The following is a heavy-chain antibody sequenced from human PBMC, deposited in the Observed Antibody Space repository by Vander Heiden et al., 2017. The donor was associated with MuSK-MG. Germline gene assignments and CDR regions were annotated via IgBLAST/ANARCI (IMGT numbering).Heavy chain of an antibody. J-gene: IGHJ4*02. V-gene: IGHV4-38-2*01. CDR1: GYSISSGYY. Sequence: QVQLQESGPGLVKPSETLSLTCAVSGYSISSGYYWGWIRQPPGKGLEWIGSIYHSGSTYYNPSLKSRVTISVDTSKNQFSLKLSSVTAADTAVYYCAATNRITIFDYWGQGTLVTVSS. D-gene: IGHD5-12*01. CDR3: AATNRITIFDY. CDR2: IYHSGST.